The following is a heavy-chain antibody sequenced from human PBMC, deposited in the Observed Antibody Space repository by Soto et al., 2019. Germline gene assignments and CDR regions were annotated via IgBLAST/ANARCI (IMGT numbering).Heavy chain of an antibody. V-gene: IGHV3-64D*08. J-gene: IGHJ4*02. D-gene: IGHD3-22*01. CDR3: VPTGGGFSSGYLPGDAYYFDY. CDR1: GFTFSSYA. CDR2: ISSNGGST. Sequence: GGSLRLSCSASGFTFSSYAMHWVRQAPGKGLEYVSAISSNGGSTYYADSVKGRFTISRDNSKNTLYLQMSSLRAEDTAVYYCVPTGGGFSSGYLPGDAYYFDYWGQGTLVTVSS.